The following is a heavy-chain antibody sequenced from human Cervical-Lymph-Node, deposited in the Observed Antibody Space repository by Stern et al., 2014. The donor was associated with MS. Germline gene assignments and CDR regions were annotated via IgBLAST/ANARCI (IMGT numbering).Heavy chain of an antibody. J-gene: IGHJ4*02. Sequence: QVQLVQSGAELKKPGSSVKVSCKASGGSLSTYTITWVRQAPGQGLEWMGRIIPALNVANYAQKFQGSLTITADKSTSTAYMEMSSLRSDDTAVYYCAGPAHLDWGQGTLVTVSS. V-gene: IGHV1-69*09. D-gene: IGHD2-2*01. CDR2: IIPALNVA. CDR1: GGSLSTYT. CDR3: AGPAHLD.